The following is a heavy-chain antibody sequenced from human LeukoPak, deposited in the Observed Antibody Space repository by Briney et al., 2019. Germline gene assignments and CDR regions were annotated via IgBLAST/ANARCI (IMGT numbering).Heavy chain of an antibody. CDR3: ARTETEYDILTGEGTGNWFDP. V-gene: IGHV5-51*01. Sequence: GESLQISCKGSGYSFTSYWIGWVRQLPGKGLEWMGIIYPGDSDTRYSPSFQGQVTISADKSVSTAYLQWSSLKASDTAMYYCARTETEYDILTGEGTGNWFDPWGQGTLVTVSS. CDR1: GYSFTSYW. CDR2: IYPGDSDT. J-gene: IGHJ5*02. D-gene: IGHD3-9*01.